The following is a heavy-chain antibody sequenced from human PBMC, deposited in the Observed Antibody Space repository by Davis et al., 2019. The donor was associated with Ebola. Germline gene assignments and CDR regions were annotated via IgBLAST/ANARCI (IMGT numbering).Heavy chain of an antibody. J-gene: IGHJ4*02. CDR1: GFTFSSYW. CDR3: ASGEGSYGYLDY. Sequence: GESLKISCAASGFTFSSYWMHWVRQAPGKGLVWVSCINRDGSTTTYADSVKGRFTISRDDSHNTLYLQMNSLRTEDTAVYHCASGEGSYGYLDYWGQGTLVTVSS. D-gene: IGHD5-18*01. V-gene: IGHV3-74*03. CDR2: INRDGSTT.